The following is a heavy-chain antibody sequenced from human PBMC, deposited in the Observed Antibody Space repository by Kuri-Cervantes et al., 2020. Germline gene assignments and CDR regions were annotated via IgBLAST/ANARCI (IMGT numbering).Heavy chain of an antibody. CDR1: GFSFSSYA. CDR3: ARSLTD. CDR2: IPYDGSNK. D-gene: IGHD1-14*01. V-gene: IGHV3-30-3*01. Sequence: GESLKISCAASGFSFSSYAMHWVRQAPGKGLEWVAVIPYDGSNKYYADSVKGRFTISRDNSKNTLYLQMNSLRAEDTALYYCARSLTDWGQGTLVTVSS. J-gene: IGHJ4*02.